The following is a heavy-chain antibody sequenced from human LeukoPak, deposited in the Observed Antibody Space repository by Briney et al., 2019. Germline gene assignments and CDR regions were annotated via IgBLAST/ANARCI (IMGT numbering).Heavy chain of an antibody. CDR3: ARGPYGAVAGTFGDLDY. D-gene: IGHD6-19*01. V-gene: IGHV1-8*01. J-gene: IGHJ4*02. CDR2: MNPNSGNT. Sequence: ASVKVSCKASGYTFTSYDINWVRQATGQGLEWMGWMNPNSGNTGYAQKFQGRVTMTRNTSINTAYMELSSLRSEDTAVYYCARGPYGAVAGTFGDLDYWGQGTLVTVSS. CDR1: GYTFTSYD.